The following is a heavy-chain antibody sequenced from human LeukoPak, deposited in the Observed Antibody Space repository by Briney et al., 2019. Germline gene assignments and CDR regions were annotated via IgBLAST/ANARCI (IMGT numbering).Heavy chain of an antibody. J-gene: IGHJ4*02. CDR1: GFTFSSYS. V-gene: IGHV3-30*03. D-gene: IGHD5-12*01. CDR2: ISYDGSNK. Sequence: PGGSLRLSCAASGFTFSSYSMNWVRQAPGKGLEWVAVISYDGSNKYYADSVKGRFTISRDNSKNTLYLQMNSLRAEDTAVYYCARGRGGYLDYWGQGTLVTVSS. CDR3: ARGRGGYLDY.